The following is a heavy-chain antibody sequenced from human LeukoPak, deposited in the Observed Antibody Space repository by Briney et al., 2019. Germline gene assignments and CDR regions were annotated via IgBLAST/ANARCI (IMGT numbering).Heavy chain of an antibody. D-gene: IGHD6-19*01. CDR1: GYSFTTYW. V-gene: IGHV5-51*01. CDR2: IYPGDSDT. CDR3: ARHTGSGWYGDAFDI. J-gene: IGHJ3*02. Sequence: GESLKISCKGSGYSFTTYWIAWVRQMPGKGLEWMGIIYPGDSDTRYSPSFQGQVTISADKSISTAYLQWSSLKASDTAMYYCARHTGSGWYGDAFDIWGQGTMVTVSS.